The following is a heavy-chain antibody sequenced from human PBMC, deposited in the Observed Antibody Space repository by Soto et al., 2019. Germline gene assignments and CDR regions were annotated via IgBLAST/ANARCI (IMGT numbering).Heavy chain of an antibody. CDR3: VTHNWLDP. Sequence: EMQLVESGGGLVKPGGSLRLSCVGSGFTFSSYSMIWVRQAPGKGLEWVSLISRSSDYIYYADSVKGRFTISRDNAKNSLYLQMNSLRADDTAVYYCVTHNWLDPWGQGTLVTVSS. CDR2: ISRSSDYI. V-gene: IGHV3-21*01. J-gene: IGHJ5*02. CDR1: GFTFSSYS.